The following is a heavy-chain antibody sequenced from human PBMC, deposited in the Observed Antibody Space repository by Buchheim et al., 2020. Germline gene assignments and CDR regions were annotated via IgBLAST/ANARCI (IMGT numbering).Heavy chain of an antibody. CDR3: ARQGSGTRGPRTSHSQYYYGMDV. CDR1: GFTFSDYY. Sequence: QVQLVESGGGLVKPGGSLRLSCAASGFTFSDYYMSWIRQAPGKGLEWVSYISSSSSYTNYADSVKGRFTISRDNAKNSLYLKMNSLRAEDTAVYYCARQGSGTRGPRTSHSQYYYGMDVWGQGTT. V-gene: IGHV3-11*06. J-gene: IGHJ6*02. CDR2: ISSSSSYT. D-gene: IGHD3-10*01.